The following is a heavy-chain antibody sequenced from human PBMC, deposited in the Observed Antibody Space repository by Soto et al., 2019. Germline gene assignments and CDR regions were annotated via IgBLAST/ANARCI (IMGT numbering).Heavy chain of an antibody. CDR3: ARDMFRGTPDYLDF. CDR1: GFTFNNYP. V-gene: IGHV3-30*04. D-gene: IGHD3-10*01. Sequence: GGSLRLSCAASGFTFNNYPFHWVRQSPDKRLEWVAVISFDGKVKLYADSVKGRFTISRDDSRNTLYLQMNSLRDEDTAQCYCARDMFRGTPDYLDFWGQGTLVTVSS. CDR2: ISFDGKVK. J-gene: IGHJ4*02.